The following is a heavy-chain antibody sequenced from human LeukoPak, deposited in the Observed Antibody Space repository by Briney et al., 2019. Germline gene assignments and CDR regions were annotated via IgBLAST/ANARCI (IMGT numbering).Heavy chain of an antibody. Sequence: SETLSLTCTVSGGSISGYYWSWIRQPPGKGLEWIGYIYYSGSTNYNPSLKSRVTISVDTSKNQFSLKLSSVTAADTAVYYCARFSPFYGGMDVWGQGTTVTVSS. CDR2: IYYSGST. D-gene: IGHD4-17*01. J-gene: IGHJ6*02. V-gene: IGHV4-59*08. CDR1: GGSISGYY. CDR3: ARFSPFYGGMDV.